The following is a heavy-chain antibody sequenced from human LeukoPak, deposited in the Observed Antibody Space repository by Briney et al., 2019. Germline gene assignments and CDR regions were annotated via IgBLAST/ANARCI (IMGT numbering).Heavy chain of an antibody. CDR1: GGSVTSSNYY. CDR2: IFYTGST. D-gene: IGHD4-17*01. J-gene: IGHJ6*03. Sequence: SETLSLTCTVSGGSVTSSNYYWGWIRQPPGKGLEWIGSIFYTGSTYYNPSLKSRVTISIDTSTDEFSLKVTSVTAADTAVYYCARDGGYGDYVRDQREQYYYYHYMDVWGKGTTVTVSS. CDR3: ARDGGYGDYVRDQREQYYYYHYMDV. V-gene: IGHV4-39*07.